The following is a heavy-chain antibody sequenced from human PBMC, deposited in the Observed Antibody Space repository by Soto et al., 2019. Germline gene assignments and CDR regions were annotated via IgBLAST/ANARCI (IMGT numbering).Heavy chain of an antibody. D-gene: IGHD3-3*02. V-gene: IGHV3-23*01. Sequence: GGSLRHSWAASGFTFSSYAMSWVRQAPGKGLEWVSVINDVGETFYADSVKGRFTISRDNSKNTVYLQMNSLRAEDTATYYCVRRPFHHFDYWGQGALVTVSS. CDR2: INDVGET. J-gene: IGHJ4*02. CDR3: VRRPFHHFDY. CDR1: GFTFSSYA.